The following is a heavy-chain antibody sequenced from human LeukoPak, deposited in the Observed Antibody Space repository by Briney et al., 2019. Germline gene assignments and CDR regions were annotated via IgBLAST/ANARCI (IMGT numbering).Heavy chain of an antibody. CDR2: IKQDGSEK. Sequence: PGGSLRLSCAASGFTFSSYWMSWVHQAPGKGLEWVANIKQDGSEKYYVGSVKGRFTISRDNAKSSLYLQMNSLRAEDTAVYYCAKGINYYGSGSLDYWGQGTLVTVSS. V-gene: IGHV3-7*05. J-gene: IGHJ4*02. CDR1: GFTFSSYW. CDR3: AKGINYYGSGSLDY. D-gene: IGHD3-10*01.